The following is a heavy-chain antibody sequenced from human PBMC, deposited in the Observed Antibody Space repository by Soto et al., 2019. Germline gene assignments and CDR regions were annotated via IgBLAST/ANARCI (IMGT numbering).Heavy chain of an antibody. J-gene: IGHJ4*02. V-gene: IGHV3-9*01. D-gene: IGHD6-13*01. Sequence: DVQLVESGGGLVQPGRSLRLSCAASGFTFDDYAMHWVRQAPGKGLEWVSGISWNSGSIGYADSVKGRFTISRDNAKNSLYLQMNSLRAEDTALYYCAEDQRQQLEWYYFDYWGQGTLVTVSS. CDR3: AEDQRQQLEWYYFDY. CDR2: ISWNSGSI. CDR1: GFTFDDYA.